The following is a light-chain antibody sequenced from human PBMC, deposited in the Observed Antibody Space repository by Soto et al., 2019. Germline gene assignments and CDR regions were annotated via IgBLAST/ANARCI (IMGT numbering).Light chain of an antibody. V-gene: IGLV1-51*01. CDR2: DND. CDR3: GTWYASLVSYV. J-gene: IGLJ1*01. Sequence: QSVLTQPPSVSAAPGQRVTVSCSGASKNIGDNYVSWYQHVPGMAPKLFVYDNDRRPSDLPGRFSGSKSGTSATLVITVLQTGDEADYYFGTWYASLVSYVFGTGTKLTV. CDR1: SKNIGDNY.